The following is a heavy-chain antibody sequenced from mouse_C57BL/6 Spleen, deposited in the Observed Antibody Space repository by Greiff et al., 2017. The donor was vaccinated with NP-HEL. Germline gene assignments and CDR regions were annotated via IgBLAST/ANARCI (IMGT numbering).Heavy chain of an antibody. J-gene: IGHJ1*03. Sequence: VQLQQSGPELVKPGASVKISCKASGYTFTDYYMNWVKQSHGKSLEWIGDINPNNGGTSYNQKFKGKATLTVDKSSSTAYMELRSLTSEDSAVYYCAATGTGYWYFDVWGTGTTVTVSS. CDR1: GYTFTDYY. D-gene: IGHD4-1*01. V-gene: IGHV1-26*01. CDR3: AATGTGYWYFDV. CDR2: INPNNGGT.